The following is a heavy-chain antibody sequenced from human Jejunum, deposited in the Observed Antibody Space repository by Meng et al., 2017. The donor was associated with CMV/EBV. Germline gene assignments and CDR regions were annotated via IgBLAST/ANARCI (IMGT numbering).Heavy chain of an antibody. CDR2: IWYDGSNT. CDR3: AKDHCGGDCYNSGWFDP. J-gene: IGHJ5*02. D-gene: IGHD2-21*01. CDR1: FSYYG. Sequence: FSYYGMHWVRQTPGKGLQWLTVIWYDGSNTYYADSVKGRFIISRDNSRNTLYLQMNSLTVEDTAVYYCAKDHCGGDCYNSGWFDPWGQGTLVTVSS. V-gene: IGHV3-33*06.